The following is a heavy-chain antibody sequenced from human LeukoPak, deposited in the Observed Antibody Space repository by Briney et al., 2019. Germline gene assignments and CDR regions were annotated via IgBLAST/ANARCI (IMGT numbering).Heavy chain of an antibody. CDR2: INPNSGGT. CDR1: GYTFTGYY. D-gene: IGHD6-19*01. V-gene: IGHV1-2*02. J-gene: IGHJ3*02. Sequence: ASVKVSCKASGYTFTGYYMHWVRQAPGQGLEWMGWINPNSGGTNYAQKFQGRVTMTRDTSISTAYMELGRLRSDDTAVYYCARDLAVADSDAFDIWGQGTMVTVSS. CDR3: ARDLAVADSDAFDI.